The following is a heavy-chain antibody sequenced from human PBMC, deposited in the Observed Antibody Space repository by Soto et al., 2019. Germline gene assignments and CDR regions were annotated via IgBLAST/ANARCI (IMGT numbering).Heavy chain of an antibody. CDR1: GVSISSYY. CDR2: IYYSGST. D-gene: IGHD6-19*01. CDR3: ARGYSSGWYGDYYYYMDV. Sequence: SETLSLTCPVSGVSISSYYWSWIRQPPGKGLEWIGYIYYSGSTNYNPSLKSRVTISVDTSKNQFSLKLSSVTAADTAVYYCARGYSSGWYGDYYYYMDVWGKGTTVTVSS. J-gene: IGHJ6*03. V-gene: IGHV4-59*01.